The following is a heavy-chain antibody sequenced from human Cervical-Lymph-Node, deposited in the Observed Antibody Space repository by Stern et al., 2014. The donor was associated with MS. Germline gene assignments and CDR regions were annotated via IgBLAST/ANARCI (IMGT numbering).Heavy chain of an antibody. V-gene: IGHV4-61*02. CDR2: IHASGRA. D-gene: IGHD5-18*01. CDR3: ASGYRIFDY. Sequence: QLQLQESGPGLVKPSQTLSLTCTVSGGSISSGSDYWSWIRPPVGKGLEWIGRIHASGRAFLTPFLQSRVTISTDPSMNHLFLALNSATAADTAIYYCASGYRIFDYWGKGILVTVSS. J-gene: IGHJ4*02. CDR1: GGSISSGSDY.